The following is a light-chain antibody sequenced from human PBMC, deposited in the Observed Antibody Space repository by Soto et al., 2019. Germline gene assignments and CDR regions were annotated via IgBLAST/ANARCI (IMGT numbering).Light chain of an antibody. CDR1: ISDIGSYHY. V-gene: IGLV2-14*01. J-gene: IGLJ2*01. Sequence: QSALTQPASVSGSLGQSITISCTGTISDIGSYHYVSWYQHHPGKAPKLIIYEVTNRPSGVSNRFSGSKSGNTASLTISGLQAEDEADYYCSSYTSSSTPYVVFGGGTKLTVL. CDR2: EVT. CDR3: SSYTSSSTPYVV.